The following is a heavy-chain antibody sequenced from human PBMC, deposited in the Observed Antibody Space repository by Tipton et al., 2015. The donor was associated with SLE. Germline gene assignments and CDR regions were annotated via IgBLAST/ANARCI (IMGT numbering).Heavy chain of an antibody. D-gene: IGHD3-3*02. Sequence: TLSLTCTVSGGSITSSTYYLDWIRQPPGMGLEWIGSIYYTGSTYYNASLKSRVTISVDTSKNQFSLKLSSVTAADTAVYYCARARSEDHFWNEYFYYYYYMDVWGKGTTVTVSS. V-gene: IGHV4-39*07. CDR1: GGSITSSTYY. CDR2: IYYTGST. CDR3: ARARSEDHFWNEYFYYYYYMDV. J-gene: IGHJ6*03.